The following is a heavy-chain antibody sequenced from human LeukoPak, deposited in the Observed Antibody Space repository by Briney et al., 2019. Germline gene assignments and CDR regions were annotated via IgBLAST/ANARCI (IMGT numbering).Heavy chain of an antibody. V-gene: IGHV3-23*01. CDR2: ISGGGGST. CDR1: GFTFSSYA. J-gene: IGHJ4*02. Sequence: SGGSLRHSCAASGFTFSSYAMSWVRQAPGKGLEWVSTISGGGGSTYYSDSVKGRFTISRDNSKNTLYLQMNSLRAEDTAIYYCAKENWGYNWKYDSSGSGINYWGQGTLVTFSS. D-gene: IGHD3-22*01. CDR3: AKENWGYNWKYDSSGSGINY.